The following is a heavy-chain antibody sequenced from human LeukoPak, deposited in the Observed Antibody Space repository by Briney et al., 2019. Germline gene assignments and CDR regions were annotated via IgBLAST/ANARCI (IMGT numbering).Heavy chain of an antibody. Sequence: ASVKVSCKASGYTFTGYGISWVRQAPGQGLEWMGWISAYNGNTNYAQKLQGRVTMTTDTSTSTAYMELRSLRSDDTAVYYCARDLLRSRYCGGDCYSPKGPGYWGQGTLVTVSS. J-gene: IGHJ4*02. D-gene: IGHD2-21*02. V-gene: IGHV1-18*01. CDR3: ARDLLRSRYCGGDCYSPKGPGY. CDR1: GYTFTGYG. CDR2: ISAYNGNT.